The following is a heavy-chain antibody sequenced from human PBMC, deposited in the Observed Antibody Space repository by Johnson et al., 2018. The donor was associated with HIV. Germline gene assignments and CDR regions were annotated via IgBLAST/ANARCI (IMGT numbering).Heavy chain of an antibody. J-gene: IGHJ3*02. CDR3: ARDRGIAARPFRYAFDI. V-gene: IGHV3-7*01. D-gene: IGHD6-6*01. CDR2: IKQDGSEK. Sequence: VQLVQSGGGLVQPGGSLRLSCAASGFTFSSYWMSWVRQAPGKGLEWVANIKQDGSEKYYVASVKGRFTISRDNAKNSLYLQMNSLRAEDTAVYYCARDRGIAARPFRYAFDIWGQGTMVTVSS. CDR1: GFTFSSYW.